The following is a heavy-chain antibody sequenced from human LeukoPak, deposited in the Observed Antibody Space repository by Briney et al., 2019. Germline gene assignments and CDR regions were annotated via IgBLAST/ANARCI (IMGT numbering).Heavy chain of an antibody. CDR3: ARGPTISETGYFDY. V-gene: IGHV4-34*01. CDR2: VNHRGDT. D-gene: IGHD1-1*01. CDR1: GGSFTGYY. J-gene: IGHJ4*03. Sequence: SETLSLTCAVYGGSFTGYYWSWIRQSPGKGLQWIAEVNHRGDTNYNPSVKGRVTISVDTSKNQFSLKVTSLTAADTAVYYCARGPTISETGYFDYWGQGALVTVSS.